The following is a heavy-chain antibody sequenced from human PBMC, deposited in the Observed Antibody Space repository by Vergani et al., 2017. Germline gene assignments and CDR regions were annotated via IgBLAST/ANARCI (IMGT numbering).Heavy chain of an antibody. CDR1: VFTSSYYG. J-gene: IGHJ1*01. D-gene: IGHD1-1*01. CDR2: ISYDGTQK. CDR3: ATKSCGTPGCQIGYFRE. V-gene: IGHV3-30*03. Sequence: QVHLVESGGGVVQPGRSLRLSCVVSVFTSSYYGMQWVRQAPGKGLEWVAVISYDGTQKYYADSVKGRFTISRDNSKSTLYLQMNSLRTEDTAVYYCATKSCGTPGCQIGYFREWGQGTLVTVSS.